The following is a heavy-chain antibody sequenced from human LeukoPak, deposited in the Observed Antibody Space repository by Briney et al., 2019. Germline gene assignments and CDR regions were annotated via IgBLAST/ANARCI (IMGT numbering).Heavy chain of an antibody. CDR3: ARAILYDP. J-gene: IGHJ5*02. D-gene: IGHD2-15*01. V-gene: IGHV3-48*01. Sequence: GGSLRLSCAASGFTFSSYSMNWVRQAPGKGLEWVSYISSSSTIYYADSVKGRFTISRDNAKNSLYLQMNSLRAEDTAVYYCARAILYDPWGQGTLVTVSS. CDR2: ISSSSTI. CDR1: GFTFSSYS.